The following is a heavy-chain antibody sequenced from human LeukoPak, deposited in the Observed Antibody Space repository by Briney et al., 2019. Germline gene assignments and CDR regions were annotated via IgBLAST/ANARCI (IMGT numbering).Heavy chain of an antibody. V-gene: IGHV3-49*04. D-gene: IGHD2-2*01. CDR3: TRVDIVIVPTAENDY. Sequence: GGSLRLSCTASGFTFGDYAMNWVRQAPGKGLEWVGFIRSKTYGGTTEYAASVKGRFTISRDDSKSVAYLQMKSLKAEDTAVYYCTRVDIVIVPTAENDYCGQGTLVTVSS. J-gene: IGHJ4*02. CDR2: IRSKTYGGTT. CDR1: GFTFGDYA.